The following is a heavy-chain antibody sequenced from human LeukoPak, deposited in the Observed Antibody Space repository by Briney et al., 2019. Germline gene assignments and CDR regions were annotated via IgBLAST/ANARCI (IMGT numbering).Heavy chain of an antibody. CDR3: ARVKGSSSSPFDY. J-gene: IGHJ4*02. CDR2: IIPIFGTA. Sequence: SVKVSCKGSRGTFSSYAISWVRQAPGQGLEWVGRIIPIFGTANYVQKFQGRVTINADKSTSTAYMELNSLRSEDTAVYYCARVKGSSSSPFDYWGQGTLVTVSS. CDR1: RGTFSSYA. D-gene: IGHD6-6*01. V-gene: IGHV1-69*06.